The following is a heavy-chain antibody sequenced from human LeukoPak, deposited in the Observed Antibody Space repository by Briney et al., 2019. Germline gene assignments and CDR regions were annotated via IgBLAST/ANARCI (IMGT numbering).Heavy chain of an antibody. D-gene: IGHD2-8*01. CDR2: INPTSGGT. Sequence: ASVRVSCKASGYTFTGYYIHWVRQAPGQGLEWMGWINPTSGGTNYALKFQGRVTMTRDTSISTAYMELSRLTSDDTAVYYCARDQGGIVLMVYAIDYWGQGTLVTVSS. CDR1: GYTFTGYY. CDR3: ARDQGGIVLMVYAIDY. J-gene: IGHJ4*02. V-gene: IGHV1-2*02.